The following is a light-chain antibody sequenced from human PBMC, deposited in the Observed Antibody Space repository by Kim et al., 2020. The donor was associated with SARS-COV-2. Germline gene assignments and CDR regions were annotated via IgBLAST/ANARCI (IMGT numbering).Light chain of an antibody. J-gene: IGKJ1*01. CDR3: QKGDSDPWT. V-gene: IGKV1-27*01. CDR1: QDISNY. Sequence: DIQMTQSPSSLSASVGDRVTITCRASQDISNYLAWFQLKPGKAPKLLIYAASALQPGVPSRFSGSGSGTDFTLTVSSLQPEDVATYYCQKGDSDPWTFGQGTKVDIK. CDR2: AAS.